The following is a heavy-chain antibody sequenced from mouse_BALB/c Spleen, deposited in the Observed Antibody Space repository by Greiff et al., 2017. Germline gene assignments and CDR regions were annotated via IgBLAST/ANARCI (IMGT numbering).Heavy chain of an antibody. D-gene: IGHD3-1*01. V-gene: IGHV1-20*02. J-gene: IGHJ1*01. CDR3: ARTGQFRLHWDFDC. CDR1: GYSFTGYF. Sequence: VQLKESGPELVKPGASVKISCKASGYSFTGYFMNWVMQSHGKSLEWIGRINPYNGDTFYNQKFKGKATLTVDKSSSTAHMELRSLASEDSAVYLWARTGQFRLHWDFDCWGAGTTVTVSS. CDR2: INPYNGDT.